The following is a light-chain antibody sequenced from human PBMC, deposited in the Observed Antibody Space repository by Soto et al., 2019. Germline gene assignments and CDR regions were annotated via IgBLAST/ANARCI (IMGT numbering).Light chain of an antibody. CDR1: SSDVGGYNY. CDR2: DVS. Sequence: QSALTQPASVSGSPGQSNTISCTGTSSDVGGYNYVSWYQQHPGKAPKLMIYDVSNRPSGVSNRFSGSKSGNTASLTISGLQAEDEADYYCSSYTSSSVYVFGTGTKLTVL. CDR3: SSYTSSSVYV. J-gene: IGLJ1*01. V-gene: IGLV2-14*01.